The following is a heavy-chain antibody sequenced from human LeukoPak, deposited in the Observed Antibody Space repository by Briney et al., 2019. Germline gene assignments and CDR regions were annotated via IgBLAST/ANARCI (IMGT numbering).Heavy chain of an antibody. CDR2: FEPEDGET. CDR3: ATLTYYYDSSGPFDY. J-gene: IGHJ4*02. Sequence: AASVKVSCKVSGYTLTELSMHWVRQAPGKGLEWMGGFEPEDGETIYAQKFQGRVTMTEDTSTDTAYMELSSLRSEDTAVYYCATLTYYYDSSGPFDYWGQGTLVTVSS. V-gene: IGHV1-24*01. D-gene: IGHD3-22*01. CDR1: GYTLTELS.